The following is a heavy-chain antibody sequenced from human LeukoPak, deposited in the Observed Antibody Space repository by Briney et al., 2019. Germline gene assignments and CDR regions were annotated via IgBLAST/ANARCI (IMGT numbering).Heavy chain of an antibody. D-gene: IGHD1-26*01. CDR2: IKQDGSEK. J-gene: IGHJ4*02. Sequence: GVLTLSYAASGFTFSSYWMSWVRQAPGKGMEWVANIKQDGSEKYYVDSVKGRFTISRDNAKNSLYLQMNSLRAEDTAVYYCASGRPANTYDYWGQGTLVTVSS. V-gene: IGHV3-7*01. CDR3: ASGRPANTYDY. CDR1: GFTFSSYW.